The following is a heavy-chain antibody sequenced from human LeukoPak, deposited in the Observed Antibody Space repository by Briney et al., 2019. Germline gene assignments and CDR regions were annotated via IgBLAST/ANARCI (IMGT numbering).Heavy chain of an antibody. V-gene: IGHV3-21*01. CDR2: ISSSSSYI. D-gene: IGHD3-16*01. Sequence: GGSLRLSCAASGFTFSSYSMNWARQAPGKGLEWVSSISSSSSYIYYADSVKGRFTISRDNAKNSLYLQMNSLRAEDTAVYYCAREGDDWFDPWGQGTLVTVSS. CDR1: GFTFSSYS. J-gene: IGHJ5*02. CDR3: AREGDDWFDP.